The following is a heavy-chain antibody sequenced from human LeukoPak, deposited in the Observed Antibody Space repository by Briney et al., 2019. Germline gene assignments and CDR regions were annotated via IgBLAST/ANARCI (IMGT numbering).Heavy chain of an antibody. V-gene: IGHV4-59*01. CDR2: IYYSGST. J-gene: IGHJ4*02. CDR1: GGSISSYY. Sequence: SETLSLTCTVSGGSISSYYWSWIRQPPGKGLEWIGSIYYSGSTSYNPSLTSRVTISVDTSKKQFSLKLSSVTAVDTAVYHCARGPSLFDYWGQGTLVTVSS. CDR3: ARGPSLFDY.